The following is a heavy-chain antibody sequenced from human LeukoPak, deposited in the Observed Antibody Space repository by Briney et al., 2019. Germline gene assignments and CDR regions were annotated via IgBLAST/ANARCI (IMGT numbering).Heavy chain of an antibody. CDR3: ARVSVAVAGYWFDP. CDR1: GYTFTGYY. J-gene: IGHJ5*02. CDR2: INPNSGGT. D-gene: IGHD6-19*01. Sequence: ASVKVSCKASGYTFTGYYMHWVRQAPGQGLEWMGRINPNSGGTNYAQKFQGRVTMTRDTSISTAYMELSRLRSDDTAVYYCARVSVAVAGYWFDPWGPGTLVTVSS. V-gene: IGHV1-2*06.